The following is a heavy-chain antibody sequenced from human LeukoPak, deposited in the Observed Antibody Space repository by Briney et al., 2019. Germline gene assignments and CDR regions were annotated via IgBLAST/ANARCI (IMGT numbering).Heavy chain of an antibody. CDR1: GGTFSSYA. V-gene: IGHV1-69*13. D-gene: IGHD4-11*01. CDR3: ARAGDYSNYYYYYMDV. J-gene: IGHJ6*03. Sequence: ASVKVSCKASGGTFSSYAISWVRQAPGQGLEWMGGIIPIFGTANYAQKFQGRVTITADESTSTAYMELSSLRSEDTAVYYCARAGDYSNYYYYYMDVWGKGTTVTVSS. CDR2: IIPIFGTA.